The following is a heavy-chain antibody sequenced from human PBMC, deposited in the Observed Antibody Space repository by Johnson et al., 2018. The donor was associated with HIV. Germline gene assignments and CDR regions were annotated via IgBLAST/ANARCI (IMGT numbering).Heavy chain of an antibody. Sequence: VQLVESGGGLVQRGGSLRLSCAASGFTFSNAWMNWVRQAPGKGLEWVSSISWDSGTIGYADSVKGRFTISRDNAKNPLYLQMNRLRAEDTAGYYWAGGYGSGSGDAFDIWGQGTMVTVSS. D-gene: IGHD3-10*01. CDR3: AGGYGSGSGDAFDI. J-gene: IGHJ3*02. CDR2: ISWDSGTI. CDR1: GFTFSNAW. V-gene: IGHV3-74*02.